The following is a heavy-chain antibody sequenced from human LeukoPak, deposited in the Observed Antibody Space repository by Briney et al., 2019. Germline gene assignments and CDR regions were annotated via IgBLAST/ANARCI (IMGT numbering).Heavy chain of an antibody. CDR2: SGYTGDFT. CDR3: AKHQVRSHDY. CDR1: GFTFSSYS. Sequence: GGSLRLSCAASGFTFSSYSIQWVRQAPGKGLEWVSVSGYTGDFTYYADSVKGRFTVFRDNSKNTVYLQMNSLRVEDTAVYYCAKHQVRSHDYWGQGTLVTVSS. V-gene: IGHV3-23*01. J-gene: IGHJ4*02.